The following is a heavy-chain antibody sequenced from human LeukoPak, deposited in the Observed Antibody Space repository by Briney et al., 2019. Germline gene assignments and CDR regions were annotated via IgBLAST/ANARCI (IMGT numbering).Heavy chain of an antibody. CDR1: GGSISSYY. CDR3: AREETEKPVAFDI. V-gene: IGHV4-59*01. D-gene: IGHD1-14*01. Sequence: SETLSLTCTVSGGSISSYYWSWIRQPPGKGLEWIGYIYYSGSTNYNPSLKSRVTISVDTSKNQFSPKLSSVTAADTAVYYCAREETEKPVAFDIWGQGTMVTFS. J-gene: IGHJ3*02. CDR2: IYYSGST.